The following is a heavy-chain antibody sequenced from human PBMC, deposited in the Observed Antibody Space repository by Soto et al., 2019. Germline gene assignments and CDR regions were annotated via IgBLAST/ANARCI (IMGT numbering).Heavy chain of an antibody. J-gene: IGHJ5*02. CDR1: GYSISSGYY. D-gene: IGHD3-10*01. CDR3: ARSPRGVLGWFDP. Sequence: SETLSLTCTVSGYSISSGYYWGWIRQPPGKGLEWIGSIYHSGSTYYSPSLKSRVTISVDTSKNQFSLKLSSVTAADTAVYYCARSPRGVLGWFDPWGQGTLVTVSS. V-gene: IGHV4-38-2*02. CDR2: IYHSGST.